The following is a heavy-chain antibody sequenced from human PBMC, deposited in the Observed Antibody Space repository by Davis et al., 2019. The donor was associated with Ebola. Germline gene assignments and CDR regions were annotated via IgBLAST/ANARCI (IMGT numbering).Heavy chain of an antibody. V-gene: IGHV4-59*08. J-gene: IGHJ5*02. CDR1: GGSINNYY. CDR2: ISYSGST. Sequence: MPGGSLRLSCTVSGGSINNYYWSWVRRPPGKGLEWIGYISYSGSTDYNPSLRSRVSMSVDMSKNQLSLKLTSVTAADTAVYHCARHESYFDSWSWFDPWGQGTLVTVSS. CDR3: ARHESYFDSWSWFDP. D-gene: IGHD3/OR15-3a*01.